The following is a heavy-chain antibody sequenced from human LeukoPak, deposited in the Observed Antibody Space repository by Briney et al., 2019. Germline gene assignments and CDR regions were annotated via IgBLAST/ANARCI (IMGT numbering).Heavy chain of an antibody. Sequence: GASVKVSCKASGYTLTGFYMHWVRQAPGQGLEWMGWINPNSGGTNYAQKFQGRVTMTRDTSISTAYMELSRLRSDDTAVYYCARIAGPRENIDYWGQGTLVTVSS. CDR1: GYTLTGFY. CDR2: INPNSGGT. J-gene: IGHJ4*02. V-gene: IGHV1-2*02. CDR3: ARIAGPRENIDY.